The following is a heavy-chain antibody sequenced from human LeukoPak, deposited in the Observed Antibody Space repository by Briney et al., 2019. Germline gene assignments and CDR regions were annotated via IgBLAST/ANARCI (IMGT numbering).Heavy chain of an antibody. CDR3: AKEGRDGSPFDY. CDR1: GVIFSNYG. CDR2: IWFGGSTQ. V-gene: IGHV3-30*02. D-gene: IGHD5-24*01. J-gene: IGHJ4*02. Sequence: PAGSLRLSCAASGVIFSNYGMHWVRHSPDKGLEWVAFIWFGGSTQYYAASVKGIFTIFRDTSKDTLYLQMSSLRLEATGVYYVAKEGRDGSPFDYWGQGILVTVSS.